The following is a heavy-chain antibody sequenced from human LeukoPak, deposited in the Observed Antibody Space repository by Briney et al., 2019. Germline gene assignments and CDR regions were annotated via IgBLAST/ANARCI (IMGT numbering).Heavy chain of an antibody. CDR3: ARAYIAAAGGFDY. J-gene: IGHJ4*02. Sequence: GGSLRLSCAASGFTFSSYSMNWVRQAPGKGLEWVSSISSSSSYIYYADSVKSRFTIPRDNAKNSLYLQMNSLRAEDTAVYYCARAYIAAAGGFDYWGQGTLVTVSS. CDR1: GFTFSSYS. CDR2: ISSSSSYI. V-gene: IGHV3-21*01. D-gene: IGHD6-13*01.